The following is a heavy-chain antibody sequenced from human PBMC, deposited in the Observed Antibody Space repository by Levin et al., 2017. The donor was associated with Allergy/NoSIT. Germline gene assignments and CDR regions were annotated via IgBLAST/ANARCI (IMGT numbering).Heavy chain of an antibody. Sequence: PGGSLRLSCAVSGYSISSGYYWGWIRQPPGKGLEWIGSIYHSGSTYYNPSLKSRVTISVDTSKNQFSLKLSSVTAADTAVYYCARDRYYYDSSGYYQSPYYYYGMDVWGQGTTVTVSS. CDR1: GYSISSGYY. CDR3: ARDRYYYDSSGYYQSPYYYYGMDV. D-gene: IGHD3-22*01. J-gene: IGHJ6*02. CDR2: IYHSGST. V-gene: IGHV4-38-2*02.